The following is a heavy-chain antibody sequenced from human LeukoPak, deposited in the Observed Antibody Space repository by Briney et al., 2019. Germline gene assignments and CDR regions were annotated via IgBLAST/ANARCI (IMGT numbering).Heavy chain of an antibody. D-gene: IGHD1-26*01. Sequence: SETLSLTCAVSGGSISSSNWWSWVRQPPGKGLEWIGEIYHSGSTNYNPSLKSRVTISVDKSKNQFSLKLSSVTAADTAVYYCAKDWGSIVGATDYWGQGTLVTVSS. CDR3: AKDWGSIVGATDY. CDR2: IYHSGST. J-gene: IGHJ4*02. V-gene: IGHV4-4*02. CDR1: GGSISSSNW.